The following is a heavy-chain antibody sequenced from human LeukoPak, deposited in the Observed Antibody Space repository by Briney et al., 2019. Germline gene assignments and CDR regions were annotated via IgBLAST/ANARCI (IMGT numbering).Heavy chain of an antibody. J-gene: IGHJ6*02. CDR3: ARDSPGSSRFYHYYGLDV. Sequence: GGSLRLSCAASRFAFSTYWMSWVRQAPGKGLEWVANIKEDGSEKYYVDSVEGRFTIYRDNAKNSLYLQMNRLRAEDTAVYYCARDSPGSSRFYHYYGLDVWGQGTTVTVSS. V-gene: IGHV3-7*05. D-gene: IGHD6-6*01. CDR2: IKEDGSEK. CDR1: RFAFSTYW.